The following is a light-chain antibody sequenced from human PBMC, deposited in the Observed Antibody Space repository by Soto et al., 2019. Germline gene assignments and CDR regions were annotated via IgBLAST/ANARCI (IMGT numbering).Light chain of an antibody. CDR2: DAS. Sequence: DIQMTQSPSSLSASVGDRVTITCQASQDISNYLNWYQQKPGKAPKLLIYDASNLETGVPSRFSGSGSGTDFTFTISRLQPGDIATYYCQQYDNLPAFGGGTKVEIK. V-gene: IGKV1-33*01. CDR3: QQYDNLPA. CDR1: QDISNY. J-gene: IGKJ4*01.